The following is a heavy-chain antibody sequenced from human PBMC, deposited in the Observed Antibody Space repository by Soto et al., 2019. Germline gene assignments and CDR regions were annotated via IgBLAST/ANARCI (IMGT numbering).Heavy chain of an antibody. Sequence: ASVKVSCKASGYTFNFYYMHWVRQATGQGLEWMGWINPNSGGTNYAQKFQGRVTMTRDTSISTAYMELSRLRSDDTAVYYCAREAVAGDFDDWVQGTLVIVS. CDR2: INPNSGGT. J-gene: IGHJ4*02. CDR3: AREAVAGDFDD. CDR1: GYTFNFYY. V-gene: IGHV1-2*02. D-gene: IGHD6-19*01.